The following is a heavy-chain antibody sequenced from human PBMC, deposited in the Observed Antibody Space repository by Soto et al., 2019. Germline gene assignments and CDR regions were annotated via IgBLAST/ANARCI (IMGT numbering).Heavy chain of an antibody. CDR3: ARGGVVEGTSSTDMFDY. D-gene: IGHD6-6*01. V-gene: IGHV4-61*05. CDR2: VYYSGGT. CDR1: GGSISSSSYY. Sequence: SETLSLTCTVSGGSISSSSYYWGWIRQPPGKGLEWIGYVYYSGGTNYNPSLKGRVTILLDAPKNQFSLKLSSVIAADTAVYYCARGGVVEGTSSTDMFDYWGKGTQVTVDS. J-gene: IGHJ4*02.